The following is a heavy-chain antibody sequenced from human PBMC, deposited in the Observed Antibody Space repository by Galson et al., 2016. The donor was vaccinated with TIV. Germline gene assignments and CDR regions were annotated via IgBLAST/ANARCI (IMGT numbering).Heavy chain of an antibody. CDR3: ARDCTSTTCHIYYYGMDV. CDR2: VYYSGST. J-gene: IGHJ6*02. CDR1: GASLTSVTDY. Sequence: SETLSLTCTVSGASLTSVTDYWGWIRQPPGKGLQWIGTVYYSGSTYYNPSLESRVTMSRDTSTSQFSLNLGSVTAADTAVYYCARDCTSTTCHIYYYGMDVWGQGTTVTVSS. D-gene: IGHD2-2*02. V-gene: IGHV4-39*07.